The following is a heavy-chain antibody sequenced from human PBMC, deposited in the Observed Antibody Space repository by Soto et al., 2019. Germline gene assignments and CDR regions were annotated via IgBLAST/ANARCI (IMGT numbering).Heavy chain of an antibody. D-gene: IGHD3-10*01. CDR2: IIPIFGTA. J-gene: IGHJ6*02. Sequence: QVQLVQSGAEVKKPGSSVKVSCKASGGTFSSYAISWVRQAPGQGLEWMGGIIPIFGTANYAQKFQGRATITADESTSTAYMELSSLRSEDTAVYYCARGGWFGELFSYGMDVWGQGTTVTVSS. CDR1: GGTFSSYA. CDR3: ARGGWFGELFSYGMDV. V-gene: IGHV1-69*12.